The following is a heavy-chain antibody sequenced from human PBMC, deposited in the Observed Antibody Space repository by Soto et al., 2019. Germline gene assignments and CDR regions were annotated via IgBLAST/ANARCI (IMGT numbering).Heavy chain of an antibody. CDR2: SIPLFGTP. CDR3: ARQLDHDPSGYYDAY. Sequence: QVQLVQSGTEVRKPGSSVKVSCKASGGTFNKYAIDWVRQAPGQGLEWMGGSIPLFGTPNYAQKFQGRVTISADEVTSTAYMELRNLRSEDTGVYYCARQLDHDPSGYYDAYWGQGTLVTVSS. V-gene: IGHV1-69*01. J-gene: IGHJ4*02. D-gene: IGHD3-22*01. CDR1: GGTFNKYA.